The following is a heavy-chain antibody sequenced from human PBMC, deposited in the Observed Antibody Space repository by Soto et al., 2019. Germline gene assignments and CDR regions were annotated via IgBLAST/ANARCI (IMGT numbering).Heavy chain of an antibody. V-gene: IGHV4-30-4*01. J-gene: IGHJ4*01. CDR1: GGSISSGDYY. D-gene: IGHD6-19*01. CDR2: IYYSGST. CDR3: ARHDGVSSGGLFDY. Sequence: SETLYLTCTVSGGSISSGDYYWSWIRQPPGKGLEWIGYIYYSGSTYYNPSLKSRVTVSADTSKDQLSLKLTSVTAADTAVYYCARHDGVSSGGLFDYRSHGTLVTVSA.